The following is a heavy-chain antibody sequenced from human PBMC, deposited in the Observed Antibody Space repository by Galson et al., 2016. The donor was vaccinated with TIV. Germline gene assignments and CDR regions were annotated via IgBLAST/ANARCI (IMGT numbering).Heavy chain of an antibody. V-gene: IGHV4-4*07. CDR2: IYSSGNT. Sequence: TLSLTCTVSGGSLSSYYWSWIRQPAGKGLEWIGRIYSSGNTNYNPSLKSRVTMSVDTSKNQFSLTLTSVTAADPAVYYCARASSSPTRFDWGQGTLVTVSS. CDR1: GGSLSSYY. J-gene: IGHJ4*02. D-gene: IGHD6-13*01. CDR3: ARASSSPTRFD.